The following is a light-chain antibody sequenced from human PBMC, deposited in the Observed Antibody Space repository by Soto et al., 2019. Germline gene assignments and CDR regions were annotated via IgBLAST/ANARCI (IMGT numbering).Light chain of an antibody. CDR1: QSISSY. J-gene: IGKJ5*01. V-gene: IGKV1-39*01. CDR2: AAS. CDR3: YQSYSTPPT. Sequence: DIQMTQSPSSLSASVGDRVTITCRASQSISSYLNWYQQKPGKAPKLLIYAASSLQSGVPSRFSGSGSGTDFSLTISSLQHEDFATYFCYQSYSTPPTLGQGTRLEIK.